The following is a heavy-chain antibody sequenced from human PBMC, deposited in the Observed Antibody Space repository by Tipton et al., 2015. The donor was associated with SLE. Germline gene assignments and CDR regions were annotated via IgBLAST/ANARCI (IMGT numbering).Heavy chain of an antibody. J-gene: IGHJ6*03. V-gene: IGHV4-39*01. CDR2: IYYSGST. CDR3: ARHPSSFDYYYYYYMDV. Sequence: TLSLTCTVSGGSISSSSYYWGWIRQPPGKGLEWIGSIYYSGSTYYNLSLKSRVTISVDTSKNQFSLKLSSVTAADTAVYYCARHPSSFDYYYYYYMDVWGKGTTVTVSS. CDR1: GGSISSSSYY.